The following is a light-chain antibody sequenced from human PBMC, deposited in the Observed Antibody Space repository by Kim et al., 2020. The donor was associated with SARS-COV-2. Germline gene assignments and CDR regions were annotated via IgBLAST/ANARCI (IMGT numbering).Light chain of an antibody. V-gene: IGLV1-44*01. CDR1: YSNVGRNT. CDR2: GYN. J-gene: IGLJ2*01. Sequence: GERVTILCSGSYSNVGRNTVNWWQQLPGTAPKLLIFGYNQRPSGVPARFSASKSGTSASLAISGLQSEDEADYYCAAWDDNLNGVGFGGGTQLTVL. CDR3: AAWDDNLNGVG.